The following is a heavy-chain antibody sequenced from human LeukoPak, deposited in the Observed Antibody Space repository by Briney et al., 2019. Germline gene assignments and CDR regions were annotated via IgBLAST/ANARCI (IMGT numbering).Heavy chain of an antibody. CDR3: ARVAMVHYYYYYYGMDV. CDR1: GYTFTSYD. J-gene: IGHJ6*02. V-gene: IGHV1-8*01. Sequence: ASVKVSCKASGYTFTSYDINWVRQATGQGLEWMGWMNPNSGNTGYAQKFQGRVTMTRNTSISTAYMELSSLRSEDTAVYYCARVAMVHYYYYYYGMDVWSQGTTVTVSS. D-gene: IGHD5-18*01. CDR2: MNPNSGNT.